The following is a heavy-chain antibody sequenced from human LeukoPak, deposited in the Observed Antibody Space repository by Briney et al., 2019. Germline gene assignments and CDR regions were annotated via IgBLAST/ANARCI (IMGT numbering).Heavy chain of an antibody. CDR1: GFTFRSYW. CDR2: IKLDGGEK. CDR3: ARDKEGGSNDH. D-gene: IGHD2-15*01. J-gene: IGHJ4*02. V-gene: IGHV3-7*01. Sequence: PGGSLRLSCAASGFTFRSYWMSWVRQAPGKGLEWVANIKLDGGEKYYVDSVKGRFTISRDNANNSLFLQMNSLRAEDTAVYYCARDKEGGSNDHWGQGTLVTVSS.